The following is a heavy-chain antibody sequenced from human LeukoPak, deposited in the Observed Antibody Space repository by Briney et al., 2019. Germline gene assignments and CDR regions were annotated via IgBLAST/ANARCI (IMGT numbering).Heavy chain of an antibody. CDR2: IYYSGST. J-gene: IGHJ6*02. Sequence: WGWIRQPPGKGLEWIGSIYYSGSTYYNPSLKSRVTISVDTSKNQFSLKLSSVTAADTAVYYCASSPWFRDFWSGYKYYYYGMDVWGQGTTVTVSS. CDR3: ASSPWFRDFWSGYKYYYYGMDV. V-gene: IGHV4-39*01. D-gene: IGHD3-3*01.